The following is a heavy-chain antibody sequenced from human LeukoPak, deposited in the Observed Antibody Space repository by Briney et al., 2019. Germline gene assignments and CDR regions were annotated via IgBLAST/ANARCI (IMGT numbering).Heavy chain of an antibody. D-gene: IGHD6-19*01. CDR3: ARQVNSMAGTHFDV. CDR2: IYYSGIA. Sequence: GSLRLSCAASGFTFSNFWMSWVRQPPGKGLEWIGSIYYSGIAYYNPTLKSRVTISVDASKSHFSLRLSSVTAADTAVYYCARQVNSMAGTHFDVWGLGTLVPVSS. CDR1: GFTFSNFW. J-gene: IGHJ4*02. V-gene: IGHV4-39*01.